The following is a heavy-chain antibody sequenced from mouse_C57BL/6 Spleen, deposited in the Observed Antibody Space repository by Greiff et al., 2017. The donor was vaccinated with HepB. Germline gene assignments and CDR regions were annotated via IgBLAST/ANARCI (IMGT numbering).Heavy chain of an antibody. CDR1: GYTFTSYW. V-gene: IGHV1-64*01. J-gene: IGHJ3*01. CDR3: AREGYGNYGGFAY. D-gene: IGHD2-10*02. CDR2: IHPNSGST. Sequence: VQLQQSGAELVKPGASVKLSCKASGYTFTSYWMHWVKQRPGQGLEWIGMIHPNSGSTNYNEKFKSKATLTVDKSSSTAYMQRSSLTSEDSAVYYCAREGYGNYGGFAYWGQGTLVTVSA.